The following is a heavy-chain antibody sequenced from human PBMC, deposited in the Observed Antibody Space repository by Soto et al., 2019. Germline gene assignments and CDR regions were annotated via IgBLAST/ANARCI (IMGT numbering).Heavy chain of an antibody. Sequence: PSETLSLTCTVSGGSISSSSYYWGWIRQPPGKGLEWIGSIYYSGSTYYNPSLKSRVTISVDTSKNQFSLKLSSVTAADTAVYYCARRSIAARRAWFDPWGQGTLVTVSS. J-gene: IGHJ5*02. CDR2: IYYSGST. CDR3: ARRSIAARRAWFDP. D-gene: IGHD6-6*01. CDR1: GGSISSSSYY. V-gene: IGHV4-39*01.